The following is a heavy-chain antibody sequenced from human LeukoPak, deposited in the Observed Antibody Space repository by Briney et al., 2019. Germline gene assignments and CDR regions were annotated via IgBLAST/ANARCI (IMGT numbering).Heavy chain of an antibody. J-gene: IGHJ6*02. V-gene: IGHV4-61*02. D-gene: IGHD1-26*01. Sequence: SETLSLTCTVSGGSISSGSYYWSWIRQPAGKGLEWLGRIYTSGSTNYNPSLKSRVTISVDTSKNQFHLKLNFVTAAAAAVYYCARDHYIVAGIESYYYYGMDVWGQGTTVTVSS. CDR2: IYTSGST. CDR1: GGSISSGSYY. CDR3: ARDHYIVAGIESYYYYGMDV.